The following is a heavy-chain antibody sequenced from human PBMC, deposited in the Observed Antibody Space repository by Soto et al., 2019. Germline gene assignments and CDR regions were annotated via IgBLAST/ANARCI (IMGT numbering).Heavy chain of an antibody. CDR2: INPNSGDT. CDR3: ARDLFFGGSGRWFDA. J-gene: IGHJ5*02. Sequence: QVQLVQSGAEVKKPGASVKVSCKASGYIFSGYYIHWVRQAPGQGLEWMGWINPNSGDTKYAQNFQGWVTMTRDTSINAAYMEMDRLKSDDTAVYYCARDLFFGGSGRWFDAWGQGTLVTVSS. CDR1: GYIFSGYY. D-gene: IGHD2-15*01. V-gene: IGHV1-2*04.